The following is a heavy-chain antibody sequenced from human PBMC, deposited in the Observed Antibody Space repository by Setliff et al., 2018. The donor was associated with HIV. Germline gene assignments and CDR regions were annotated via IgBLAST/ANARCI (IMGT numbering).Heavy chain of an antibody. D-gene: IGHD3-22*01. CDR2: IYPGDSDT. Sequence: GESLKISCKGSGYSFTNYWIGWVRQMPGKGLEWVGIIYPGDSDTRYSPSFQGQVTISVDKSINTAYLQWNSLKASDTAMYYCAGSLCYYDSCGYYYNYWGQGTLVTVSS. CDR1: GYSFTNYW. CDR3: AGSLCYYDSCGYYYNY. J-gene: IGHJ4*02. V-gene: IGHV5-51*01.